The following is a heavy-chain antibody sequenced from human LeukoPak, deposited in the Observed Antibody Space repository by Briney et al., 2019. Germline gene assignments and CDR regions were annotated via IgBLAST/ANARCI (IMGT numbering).Heavy chain of an antibody. CDR1: GGSISSSSYY. Sequence: SETLSLTCTVSGGSISSSSYYWGWIRQPPGKGLEWIGSIYYSGSTYYNPSLKSRVTISLDTSKNQFSLKLSSVTAADTAVYYCARDLPYCSSTSCFYYYYYMDVWGKGTTVTVSS. CDR2: IYYSGST. V-gene: IGHV4-39*07. CDR3: ARDLPYCSSTSCFYYYYYMDV. D-gene: IGHD2-2*01. J-gene: IGHJ6*03.